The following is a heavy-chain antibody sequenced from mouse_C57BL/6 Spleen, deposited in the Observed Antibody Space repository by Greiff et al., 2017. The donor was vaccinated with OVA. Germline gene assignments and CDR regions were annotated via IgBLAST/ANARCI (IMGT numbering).Heavy chain of an antibody. CDR1: GFTFSNYW. CDR3: TRLTGPFAY. D-gene: IGHD4-1*01. V-gene: IGHV6-3*01. Sequence: VQLKQSGRGLVQPGGSMKLSCVASGFTFSNYWMNWVRQSPEKGLEWVAQIRLKSDNYATHYAESVKGRFTISRDDSKSSVYLQMNNLRAEDTGIYYCTRLTGPFAYWGQGTLVTVSA. J-gene: IGHJ3*01. CDR2: IRLKSDNYAT.